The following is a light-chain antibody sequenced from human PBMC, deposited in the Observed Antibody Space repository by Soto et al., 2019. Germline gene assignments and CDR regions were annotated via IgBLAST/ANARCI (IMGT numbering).Light chain of an antibody. CDR3: QQYYSSRT. J-gene: IGKJ1*01. Sequence: EIVLTQSPGTVSLSPGERATLSCRASQSVGSRWLAWYQQKPGQAPRVLIYGGSNRATGIPDRFSGSGSGKDITLTISRLEPEDFAVYYCQQYYSSRTFGQGTKVE. CDR2: GGS. CDR1: QSVGSRW. V-gene: IGKV3-20*01.